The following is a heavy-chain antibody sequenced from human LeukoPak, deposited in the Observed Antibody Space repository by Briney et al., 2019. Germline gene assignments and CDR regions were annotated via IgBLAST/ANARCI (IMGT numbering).Heavy chain of an antibody. CDR3: ASGGDSGY. Sequence: GGSLRLSCAASGSTFSSSWMHWVHQTPGKGLVWVSRINSDGSTTSYEDSVKGRFTISRDNAKNTLYLQMNSLRAEDTAVYYCASGGDSGYWGQGTLLTVSS. V-gene: IGHV3-74*01. CDR2: INSDGSTT. D-gene: IGHD2-21*02. CDR1: GSTFSSSW. J-gene: IGHJ4*02.